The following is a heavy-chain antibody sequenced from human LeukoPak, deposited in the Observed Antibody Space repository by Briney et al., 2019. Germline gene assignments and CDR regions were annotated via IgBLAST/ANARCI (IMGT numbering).Heavy chain of an antibody. Sequence: GGSLRLSCAVSGFTFGSYTMNWVRQAPGKGLEWVSHISSTSTTYYADSVKGRFTTSRDNAKNLLYLQMNSLRAEDTAVYYCARTSDSGGSPNWFDPWGQGTLVTVSS. CDR2: ISSTSTT. J-gene: IGHJ5*02. V-gene: IGHV3-48*01. CDR3: ARTSDSGGSPNWFDP. D-gene: IGHD2-15*01. CDR1: GFTFGSYT.